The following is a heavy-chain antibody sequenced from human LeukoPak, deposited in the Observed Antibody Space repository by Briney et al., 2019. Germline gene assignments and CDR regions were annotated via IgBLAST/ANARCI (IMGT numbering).Heavy chain of an antibody. CDR3: AGGLDSGSYYYYYYGMDV. CDR1: GGSISSYY. D-gene: IGHD1-26*01. CDR2: IYASGST. Sequence: SETLSLTCTVSGGSISSYYWSWIRPPAGKGLEWIGRIYASGSTNYNPSLKSRVTMSVDTSKNQSSVKLSSVTAADTAVYYCAGGLDSGSYYYYYYGMDVWGQGNTVTVSS. V-gene: IGHV4-4*07. J-gene: IGHJ6*02.